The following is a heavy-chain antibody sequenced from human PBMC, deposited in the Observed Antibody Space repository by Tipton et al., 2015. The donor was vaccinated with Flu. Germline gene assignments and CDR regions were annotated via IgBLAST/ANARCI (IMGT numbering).Heavy chain of an antibody. D-gene: IGHD2-15*01. Sequence: QLVQSGAEVKRPGASVKVSCKASGYTFTSYYMHWVRQAPGQGLEWMGIINPSGGSTSYAQKFQGRVTMTRDTSTSTVYMELSSLRSEDTAVYYCARAPRGGIAVVGGAYDIWGQGTLVTVSS. CDR3: ARAPRGGIAVVGGAYDI. CDR2: INPSGGST. CDR1: GYTFTSYY. V-gene: IGHV1-46*01. J-gene: IGHJ3*02.